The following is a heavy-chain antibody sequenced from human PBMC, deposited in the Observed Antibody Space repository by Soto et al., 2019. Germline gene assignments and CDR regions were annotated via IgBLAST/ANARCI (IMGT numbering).Heavy chain of an antibody. V-gene: IGHV3-48*03. Sequence: PGGSLRLSCVASGFTFSNYEMKWVRQAPGKGLEWVSDISSRGSTIYYADSVEGRFTISRDNAKNSLYLQMNSLRAEDTAIYYCARDGGGYYAMDVWGQGTTVTVSS. J-gene: IGHJ6*02. CDR3: ARDGGGYYAMDV. CDR2: ISSRGSTI. D-gene: IGHD6-13*01. CDR1: GFTFSNYE.